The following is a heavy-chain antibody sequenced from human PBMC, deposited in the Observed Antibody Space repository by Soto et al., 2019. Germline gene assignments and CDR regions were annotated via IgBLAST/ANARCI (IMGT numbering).Heavy chain of an antibody. CDR2: IYYSGGT. CDR3: AGGDYYHSSGYYFYYYTMDV. CDR1: GGSISSSSHY. D-gene: IGHD3-22*01. J-gene: IGHJ6*02. V-gene: IGHV4-39*01. Sequence: SETLSLTCTVSGGSISSSSHYWGWIRQTPGKGLEWIGNIYYSGGTFYNASLKSRVTISVDTSKNQLSLKLSSVTAADTAVYYCAGGDYYHSSGYYFYYYTMDVWGQGTTVTVSS.